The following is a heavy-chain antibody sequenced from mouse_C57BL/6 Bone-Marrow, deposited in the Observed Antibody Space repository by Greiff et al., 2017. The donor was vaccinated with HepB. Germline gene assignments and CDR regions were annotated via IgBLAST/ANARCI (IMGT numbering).Heavy chain of an antibody. V-gene: IGHV1-47*01. Sequence: QVHVKQSGAELVRPGASVTLSCKASGYTFTTYPIEWMKQNHGKSLEWIGNFHPYNDDTKYNEKFKGKATLTVEKSSSTVYLELSRLTSDDSAVYYCARRRGDYGYFDVWGTGTTVTVSS. J-gene: IGHJ1*03. CDR1: GYTFTTYP. CDR2: FHPYNDDT. D-gene: IGHD2-4*01. CDR3: ARRRGDYGYFDV.